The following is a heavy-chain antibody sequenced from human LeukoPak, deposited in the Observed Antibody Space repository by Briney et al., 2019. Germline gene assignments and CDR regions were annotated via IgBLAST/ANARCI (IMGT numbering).Heavy chain of an antibody. CDR3: ARVNCSSTSCRPKFLDY. CDR2: MNPNSANT. V-gene: IGHV1-8*01. J-gene: IGHJ4*02. D-gene: IGHD2-2*01. Sequence: GASVKVSCKASGYTFTNYDINWVRQATGQGLEWMGWMNPNSANTGYAQKFQGRVTMTRNTSISTAYMELSSLRSGDTAVYYCARVNCSSTSCRPKFLDYWGQGTLVTVSS. CDR1: GYTFTNYD.